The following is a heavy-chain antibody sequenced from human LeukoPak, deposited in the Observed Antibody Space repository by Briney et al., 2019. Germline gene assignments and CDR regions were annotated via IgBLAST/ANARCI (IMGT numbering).Heavy chain of an antibody. CDR2: INPNSGGT. Sequence: GASVKVSCKASGYTFTGYYMHWVRQAPGQGLEWMGWINPNSGGTNYAQKFQGRVTMTRDTSISTAYMELSRLRSDDTAVYYCARELLTYYYDSSGYYSDYWGQGTLVTVSS. D-gene: IGHD3-22*01. CDR1: GYTFTGYY. J-gene: IGHJ4*02. CDR3: ARELLTYYYDSSGYYSDY. V-gene: IGHV1-2*02.